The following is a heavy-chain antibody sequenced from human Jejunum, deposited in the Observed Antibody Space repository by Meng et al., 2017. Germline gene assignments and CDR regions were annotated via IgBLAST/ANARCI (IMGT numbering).Heavy chain of an antibody. J-gene: IGHJ4*02. Sequence: QVQLQESGQGLGHPSGTPSLTCAVSGGSITSSNWWSWVRQPPGKGLEWIGEIFHSGSTNYNPPLKSRVTISVDKSKNQFSLKVTSVTAADTATYYCARFDISTAGRGDYWGQGILVTVSS. D-gene: IGHD6-13*01. V-gene: IGHV4-4*02. CDR2: IFHSGST. CDR1: GGSITSSNW. CDR3: ARFDISTAGRGDY.